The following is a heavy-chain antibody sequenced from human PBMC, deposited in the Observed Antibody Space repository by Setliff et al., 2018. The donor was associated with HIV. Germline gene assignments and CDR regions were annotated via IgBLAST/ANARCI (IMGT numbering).Heavy chain of an antibody. D-gene: IGHD6-19*01. Sequence: LRLSCAASGFTFSSYGMHWVRQAPGKGLEWVAVIWYDGSNKYYADSMKGRFTISRDNSKNTLYLQMNSLRAEDTAVYYCARAEAVAGKSYMDVWGKGTTVTVSS. V-gene: IGHV3-33*01. CDR1: GFTFSSYG. J-gene: IGHJ6*03. CDR3: ARAEAVAGKSYMDV. CDR2: IWYDGSNK.